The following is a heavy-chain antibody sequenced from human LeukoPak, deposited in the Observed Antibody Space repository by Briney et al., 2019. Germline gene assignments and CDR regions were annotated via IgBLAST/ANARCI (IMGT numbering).Heavy chain of an antibody. CDR1: GFTFSSYS. D-gene: IGHD3-3*01. J-gene: IGHJ5*02. CDR2: ISSSSSYI. Sequence: GGSLRLSCAASGFTFSSYSMNWVRQAPGKGLEWVSSISSSSSYIYYADSVKGRSTISRDNAKNSLYLQMNSLRAEDTAVYYCARDSYDFWSGQNWFDPWGQGTLVTVSS. CDR3: ARDSYDFWSGQNWFDP. V-gene: IGHV3-21*01.